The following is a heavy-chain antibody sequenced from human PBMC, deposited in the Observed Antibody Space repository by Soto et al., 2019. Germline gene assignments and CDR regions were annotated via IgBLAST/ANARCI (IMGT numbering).Heavy chain of an antibody. CDR3: ARDGLAGHAFDI. V-gene: IGHV3-30-3*01. CDR1: GFTFSSYA. CDR2: ISYDGSNK. D-gene: IGHD3-10*01. J-gene: IGHJ3*02. Sequence: GGSLRLSCAASGFTFSSYAMHWVRQAPGKGLEWVAVISYDGSNKYYADSVKGRFTISRDNSKNTLYLQMNSLRAEDTAVYYCARDGLAGHAFDIWGQGTMVTVSS.